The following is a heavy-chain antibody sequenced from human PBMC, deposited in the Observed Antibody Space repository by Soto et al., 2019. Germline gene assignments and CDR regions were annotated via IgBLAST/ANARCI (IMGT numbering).Heavy chain of an antibody. CDR2: IFYSGST. D-gene: IGHD2-2*01. Sequence: PSETLSLTCTVSGGSIGTYYWSWIRQSPGKGLEWVGYIFYSGSTNYNPSLMSRVTISVDTSKNQFSLKLNSVTAADTAVYYCARSSWEYPCTSTTCYDSWGQGTQVTVSS. V-gene: IGHV4-59*08. CDR1: GGSIGTYY. CDR3: ARSSWEYPCTSTTCYDS. J-gene: IGHJ4*02.